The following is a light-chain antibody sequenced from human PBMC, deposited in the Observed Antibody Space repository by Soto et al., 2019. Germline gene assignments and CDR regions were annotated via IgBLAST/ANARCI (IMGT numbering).Light chain of an antibody. CDR1: PFLSIY. CDR3: QQYHNWPPLT. V-gene: IGKV3D-15*01. J-gene: IGKJ5*01. CDR2: DTS. Sequence: PGERAALSCRASPFLSIYLASYQPITGPPARLLIYDTSNRVTGIPARFSGSGSGTEFTLPISSLLPEDFAVSYCQQYHNWPPLTFGQGTRLEIK.